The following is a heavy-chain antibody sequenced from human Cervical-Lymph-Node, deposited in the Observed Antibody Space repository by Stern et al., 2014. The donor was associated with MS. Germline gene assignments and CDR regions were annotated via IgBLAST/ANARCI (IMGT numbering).Heavy chain of an antibody. J-gene: IGHJ6*02. CDR1: GYTLSELS. CDR3: AAQNTVTNYYYYGMDV. CDR2: FDPEEGVT. D-gene: IGHD4-17*01. Sequence: VQLVQSGAEVKKPGASVKVSCKASGYTLSELSMHWVRQAPGRGLEWMGGFDPEEGVTIYAQKFQGRVTMTEDTSTDTAYMELSSLRSEDTAVYYCAAQNTVTNYYYYGMDVWGQGTTVTVSS. V-gene: IGHV1-24*01.